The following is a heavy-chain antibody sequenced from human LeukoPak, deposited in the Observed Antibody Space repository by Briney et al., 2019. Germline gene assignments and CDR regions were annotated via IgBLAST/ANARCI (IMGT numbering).Heavy chain of an antibody. J-gene: IGHJ4*02. CDR3: ASSRLVGATALDY. Sequence: SETLSLTCTVSGGSISSYYWSWIRQPPGKGLEWIGYIYYSGSTNYSPSLKSRVTISVDTSKNQFSLKLSSVTAADTAVYYCASSRLVGATALDYWGQGTLVTVSS. D-gene: IGHD1-26*01. CDR1: GGSISSYY. V-gene: IGHV4-59*01. CDR2: IYYSGST.